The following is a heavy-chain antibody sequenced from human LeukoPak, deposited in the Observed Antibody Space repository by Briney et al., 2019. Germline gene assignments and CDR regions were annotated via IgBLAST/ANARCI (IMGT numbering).Heavy chain of an antibody. CDR1: GFTFSSYG. CDR3: VRAQFGGGDT. Sequence: GGSLRLSCAASGFTFSSYGMHWVRQAPGKGLDWISNINYRSTAMNYADSVRGRFTISRDNAKNSVYLQMDSLGADDTAVYYCVRAQFGGGDTWGQGTLVTVSS. CDR2: INYRSTAM. V-gene: IGHV3-48*04. J-gene: IGHJ5*02. D-gene: IGHD2-15*01.